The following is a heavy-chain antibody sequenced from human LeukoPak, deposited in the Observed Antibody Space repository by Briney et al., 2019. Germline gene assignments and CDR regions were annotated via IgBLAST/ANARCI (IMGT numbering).Heavy chain of an antibody. D-gene: IGHD2-2*01. V-gene: IGHV5-51*01. J-gene: IGHJ4*02. Sequence: GESLKISCKGSGYSFTSYWIGWVRQMPGKGLEWMGIIYPGDSDTRYSPSFQGQVTTSADKSISTAYLQWSSLKASDTAMYYCARTTQPYIVVVPAAFDYWGQGTLVTVSS. CDR3: ARTTQPYIVVVPAAFDY. CDR2: IYPGDSDT. CDR1: GYSFTSYW.